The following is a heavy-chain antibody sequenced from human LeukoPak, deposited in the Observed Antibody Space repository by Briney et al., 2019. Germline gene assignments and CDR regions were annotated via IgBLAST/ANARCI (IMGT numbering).Heavy chain of an antibody. D-gene: IGHD3-10*01. J-gene: IGHJ3*02. CDR3: ARGGAVGSGTDAFDI. V-gene: IGHV1-69*02. CDR1: GGTFSGYT. CDR2: IIPILGIA. Sequence: GASVKVSCKASGGTFSGYTISWVRQAPGQGLEWMGRIIPILGIANYAQKFQGRVTITADKSTSTAYMELSSLRSEDTAVYYCARGGAVGSGTDAFDIWGQGTMVTVSS.